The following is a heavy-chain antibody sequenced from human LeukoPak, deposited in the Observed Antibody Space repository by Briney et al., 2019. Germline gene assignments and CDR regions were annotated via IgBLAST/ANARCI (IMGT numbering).Heavy chain of an antibody. V-gene: IGHV4-39*07. D-gene: IGHD3-3*01. CDR1: GGSINSNYHY. Sequence: PSETLSLTCTVSGGSINSNYHYWGWLRQPPGKGLEWIGSIDYSGSTYYNPSLKSRVTISVDTSKNQFSLKMSSVTAADTAVYYCARVGITIFGVVKDGMDVWGQGTTVTVSS. CDR3: ARVGITIFGVVKDGMDV. CDR2: IDYSGST. J-gene: IGHJ6*02.